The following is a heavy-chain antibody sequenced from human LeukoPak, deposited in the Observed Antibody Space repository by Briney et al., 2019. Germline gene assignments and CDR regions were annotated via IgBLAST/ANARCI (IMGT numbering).Heavy chain of an antibody. D-gene: IGHD3-3*01. CDR1: GFTFSSYA. CDR2: ISSSGSTI. Sequence: QSGGSLRLSCAASGFTFSSYAMSWVRQGQGKGLEWVSYISSSGSTIYYADSVKGRFTISRDNAKSSLFLQMSSLRAEDTAVYYCASGYDFSSASKRGFDNWGQGTLVTVSS. V-gene: IGHV3-48*01. J-gene: IGHJ4*02. CDR3: ASGYDFSSASKRGFDN.